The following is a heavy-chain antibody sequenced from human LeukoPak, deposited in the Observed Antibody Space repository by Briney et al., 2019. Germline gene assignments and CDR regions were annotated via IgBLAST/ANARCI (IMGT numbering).Heavy chain of an antibody. V-gene: IGHV1-69*06. D-gene: IGHD6-19*01. Sequence: AAVKVSCKASGGTFISYAISWVGQAPGQGREWMGGIIHIFGTANYAQKFQGRVTITEDKSTSTAYMELSSLRSEDTAVYYCARELMSSGYDYWGQGTLVTVSS. J-gene: IGHJ4*02. CDR1: GGTFISYA. CDR2: IIHIFGTA. CDR3: ARELMSSGYDY.